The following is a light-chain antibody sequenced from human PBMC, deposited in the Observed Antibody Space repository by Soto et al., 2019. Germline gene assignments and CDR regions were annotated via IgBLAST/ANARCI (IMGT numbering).Light chain of an antibody. V-gene: IGKV3-15*01. J-gene: IGKJ1*01. CDR3: QQYNNWLGA. CDR1: QSVSSN. CDR2: GAS. Sequence: EIVMTQSPATLSVSPGERATLSCRASQSVSSNLAWYQQKPGQAPRLLIYGASTRVAGVPARFSGSGSGTEFTLTISSLQSEDFAAYYCQQYNNWLGAFGQGTKVDIK.